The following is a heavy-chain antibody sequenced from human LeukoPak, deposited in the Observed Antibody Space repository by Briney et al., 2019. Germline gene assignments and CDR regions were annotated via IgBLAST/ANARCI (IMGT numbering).Heavy chain of an antibody. CDR1: VCTFSSYA. CDR3: ARDTGPYDSSGYYYLDAFDI. J-gene: IGHJ3*02. CDR2: SIPIFGTA. V-gene: IGHV1-69*13. D-gene: IGHD3-22*01. Sequence: SVTVSRKGSVCTFSSYAISWVRQAPAQGLEWVGGSIPIFGTANYAQTFQGRVTITADESTSTAYMQRSSLRSEDTAVYYCARDTGPYDSSGYYYLDAFDIWGQGTMVTVTS.